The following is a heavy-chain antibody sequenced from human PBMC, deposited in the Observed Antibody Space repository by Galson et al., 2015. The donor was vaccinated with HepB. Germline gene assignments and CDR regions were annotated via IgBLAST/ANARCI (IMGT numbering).Heavy chain of an antibody. Sequence: LRLSCAASGFTFSNYWMSWVRQTPGKGLEWIGEINHSGNTNYNPSLKSRVTISVDTSKNQFSLRLQSVTAADTAVYYCARVSVRTSDCVWGSFPMREGLDIWGQGTMVTVSS. CDR1: GFTFSNYW. J-gene: IGHJ3*02. V-gene: IGHV4-34*01. CDR2: INHSGNT. CDR3: ARVSVRTSDCVWGSFPMREGLDI. D-gene: IGHD3-16*01.